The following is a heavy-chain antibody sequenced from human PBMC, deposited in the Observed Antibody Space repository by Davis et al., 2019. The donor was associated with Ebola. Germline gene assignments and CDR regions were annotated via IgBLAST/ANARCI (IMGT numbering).Heavy chain of an antibody. CDR3: ARGDGYSSSWPNYYYYYGMDV. J-gene: IGHJ6*02. V-gene: IGHV3-48*03. D-gene: IGHD6-13*01. CDR2: ISSSGSTI. CDR1: GFTVSSNY. Sequence: GESLKISCAASGFTVSSNYMNWVRQAPGKGLEWVSYISSSGSTIYYADSVKGRFTISRDNAKNSLYLQMNSLRAEDTAVYYCARGDGYSSSWPNYYYYYGMDVWGQGTTVTVSS.